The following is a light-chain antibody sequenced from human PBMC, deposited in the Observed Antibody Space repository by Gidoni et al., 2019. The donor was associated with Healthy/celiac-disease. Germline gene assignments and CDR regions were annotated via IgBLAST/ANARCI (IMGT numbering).Light chain of an antibody. Sequence: IQMTHSPSSLSASVGDRVTITCRASQSISSYLNWYQQKPGKAPKLLIYAASSLQSGVPSRFSGSGSGTDFTLTISSLQPEDFATYYCQQSYSTPWTFXXXTKVEIK. CDR3: QQSYSTPWT. CDR1: QSISSY. J-gene: IGKJ1*01. CDR2: AAS. V-gene: IGKV1-39*01.